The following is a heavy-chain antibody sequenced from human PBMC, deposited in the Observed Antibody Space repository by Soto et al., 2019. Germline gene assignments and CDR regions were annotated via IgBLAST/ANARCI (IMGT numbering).Heavy chain of an antibody. V-gene: IGHV1-69*02. CDR1: GNTLNTDT. CDR2: IIPVIGVG. D-gene: IGHD3-22*01. J-gene: IGHJ5*02. CDR3: AIGRTGSNGYYWA. Sequence: QVQLVQSGAEVKKPGSSVKVSCKPSGNTLNTDTITWLRQAPGQGLEWMGRIIPVIGVGTDAQKFQDRVTITADKSTTTVYMEVTSLTSEDTATYYCAIGRTGSNGYYWAWGQGTQVTVSP.